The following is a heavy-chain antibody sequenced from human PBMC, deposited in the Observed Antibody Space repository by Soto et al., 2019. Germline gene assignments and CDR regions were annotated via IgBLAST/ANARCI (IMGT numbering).Heavy chain of an antibody. V-gene: IGHV4-59*02. Sequence: SETLSLTCTVSGGSVSSYYWSWIRQPPGKGLEWIGYIYYSGSTNYNPSLKSRVTISVDTTKNQFSLNPTSMTAANTAEYYCARVQTYYYNSSGYYRYKAGQNALNICGQGTMVTASS. CDR1: GGSVSSYY. CDR3: ARVQTYYYNSSGYYRYKAGQNALNI. CDR2: IYYSGST. J-gene: IGHJ3*02. D-gene: IGHD3-22*01.